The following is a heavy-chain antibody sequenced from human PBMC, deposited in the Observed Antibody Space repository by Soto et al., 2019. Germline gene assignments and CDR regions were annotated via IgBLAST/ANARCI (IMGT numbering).Heavy chain of an antibody. CDR1: GFTFSSYA. J-gene: IGHJ5*02. Sequence: GGSLILSCAASGFTFSSYAMSWVRQAPGKGLEWVSAISGSGGGTTYYADSVKGRFTISRDNSKNTLYLQMNSLRAEDTALYYCAKAPGSSSWYRGNWFDPWGQGTLVTVSS. V-gene: IGHV3-23*01. D-gene: IGHD6-13*01. CDR2: ISGSGGGTT. CDR3: AKAPGSSSWYRGNWFDP.